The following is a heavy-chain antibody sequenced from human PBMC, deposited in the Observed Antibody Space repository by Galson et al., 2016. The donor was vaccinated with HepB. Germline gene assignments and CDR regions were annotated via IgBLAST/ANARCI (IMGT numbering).Heavy chain of an antibody. Sequence: SLRLSCAASGFTFSSYWMHWVRQAPGMGLVWVSRINSDGRSITYADSVKGRFTISRGNAKNTLYLQMNSLRAEDTAVYYCARDAFYDTSGLVWHFDYWGQGTLVTVSS. CDR3: ARDAFYDTSGLVWHFDY. V-gene: IGHV3-74*03. J-gene: IGHJ4*02. CDR1: GFTFSSYW. CDR2: INSDGRSI. D-gene: IGHD3-22*01.